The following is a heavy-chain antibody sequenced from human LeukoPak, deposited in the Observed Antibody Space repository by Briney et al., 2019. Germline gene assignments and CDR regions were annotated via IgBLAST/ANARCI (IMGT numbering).Heavy chain of an antibody. CDR1: GLLFGDYA. V-gene: IGHV3-49*04. Sequence: PGGSLRLSCTASGLLFGDYAMTWVRQVPGKGLEWLGFIRSKAYGGTAEYAASVKGRFTISRDDSKSIAYVQMNSLKTEDTAVYHCTVQVVPSDNWFDPWGQGTLVTVSS. D-gene: IGHD2-2*01. CDR2: IRSKAYGGTA. J-gene: IGHJ5*02. CDR3: TVQVVPSDNWFDP.